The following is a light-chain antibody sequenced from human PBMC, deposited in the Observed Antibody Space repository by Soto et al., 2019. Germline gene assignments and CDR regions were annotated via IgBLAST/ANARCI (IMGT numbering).Light chain of an antibody. J-gene: IGLJ7*01. V-gene: IGLV1-44*01. CDR3: AAWDDSLPGPV. CDR2: NND. CDR1: SSNIGSNP. Sequence: QSVLTQPPSASGAPGQTVTISCSGSSSNIGSNPVNWYQQFPGTAPRLLIYNNDQRPSGVPDRFSGSRGGTSASLAISGFQSENEADYFCAAWDDSLPGPVFGGGTQLTVL.